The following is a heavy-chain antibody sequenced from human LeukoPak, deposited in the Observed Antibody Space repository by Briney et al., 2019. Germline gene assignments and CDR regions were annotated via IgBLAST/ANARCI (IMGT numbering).Heavy chain of an antibody. J-gene: IGHJ3*02. D-gene: IGHD3-22*01. CDR2: IYYSGST. CDR3: ARVENVIYYDSRAGAFDI. Sequence: SETLSLTCTVCGGSISGGGYYWSWIPQHPGKGLEWIGYIYYSGSTYYSPSLKSRVTISVDTSKNQFSLKLSSVTAADTAVYYCARVENVIYYDSRAGAFDIWGQGTMVTVSS. CDR1: GGSISGGGYY. V-gene: IGHV4-31*03.